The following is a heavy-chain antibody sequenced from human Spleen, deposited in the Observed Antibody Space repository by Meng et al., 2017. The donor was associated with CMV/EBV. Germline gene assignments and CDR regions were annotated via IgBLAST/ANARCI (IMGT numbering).Heavy chain of an antibody. CDR1: GLTFSSHW. J-gene: IGHJ2*01. V-gene: IGHV3-7*01. Sequence: GGSLRLSCAASGLTFSSHWMSWVRQAPGKGLEWVANIKKDGSEKYYVDSVKCRFTISRDNSKNTVFLQMNSLRAEDTALYYCARGGCCGDCYFWYFDLWGRGTLVTVSS. CDR2: IKKDGSEK. D-gene: IGHD2-21*01. CDR3: ARGGCCGDCYFWYFDL.